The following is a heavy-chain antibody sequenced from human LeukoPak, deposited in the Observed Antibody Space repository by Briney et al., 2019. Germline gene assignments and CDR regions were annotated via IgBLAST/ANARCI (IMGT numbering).Heavy chain of an antibody. J-gene: IGHJ4*02. D-gene: IGHD2/OR15-2a*01. V-gene: IGHV3-23*01. CDR2: IGDSDDRS. Sequence: PGGSLRLSCAASGFTFSSYAMSWVRQAPGKGPEWVSSIGDSDDRSSYADSVKGRFTISRDNSKNTVYLQMRNLRVEHTAVYYCAKVVAGNIDYYFDYWGQGILVAVSS. CDR3: AKVVAGNIDYYFDY. CDR1: GFTFSSYA.